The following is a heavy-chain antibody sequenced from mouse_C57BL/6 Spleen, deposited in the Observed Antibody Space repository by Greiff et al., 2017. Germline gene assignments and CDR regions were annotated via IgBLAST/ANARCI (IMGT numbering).Heavy chain of an antibody. CDR1: GFTFNTYA. V-gene: IGHV10-3*01. D-gene: IGHD5-5*01. Sequence: EVQLVESGGGLVQPTGSLTLSCAASGFTFNTYAMYWVRQAPGKGLEWVARIRSKSSNYATYYAVSVKDRFTISRDNSQSILYLQMNNLKTEDTAVYYCVREGYYLCYFDYWGQGTTLTVSS. CDR2: IRSKSSNYAT. J-gene: IGHJ2*01. CDR3: VREGYYLCYFDY.